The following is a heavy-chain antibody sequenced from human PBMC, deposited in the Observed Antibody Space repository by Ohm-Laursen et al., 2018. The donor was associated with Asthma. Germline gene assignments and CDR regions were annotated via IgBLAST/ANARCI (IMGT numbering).Heavy chain of an antibody. CDR1: GGSISSYY. CDR2: IYYSGST. V-gene: IGHV4-59*13. J-gene: IGHJ4*02. CDR3: ARVRCTGGVCYIDY. Sequence: PSQTLSLTCTVSGGSISSYYWSWIRQPPGKGLEWIGDIYYSGSTNYNPSLKSRVTISVDTSKNQFSLKLSSVTAADTAVYYCARVRCTGGVCYIDYWGQGTLVTVSS. D-gene: IGHD2-8*02.